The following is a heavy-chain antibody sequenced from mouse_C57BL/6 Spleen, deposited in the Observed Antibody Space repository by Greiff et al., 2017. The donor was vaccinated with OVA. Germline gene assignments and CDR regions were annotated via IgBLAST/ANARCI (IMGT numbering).Heavy chain of an antibody. J-gene: IGHJ2*01. Sequence: EVHLVESGGGLVKPGGSLKLSCAASGFTFSSYAMSWVRQTPEKRLEWVATISDGGSYTYYPDNIKGRFTISRDNAKNNLYLQMSHLKSEDTAMYYCAREGTTVVAFDYWGQGTTLTVSS. CDR3: AREGTTVVAFDY. CDR1: GFTFSSYA. V-gene: IGHV5-4*01. CDR2: ISDGGSYT. D-gene: IGHD1-1*01.